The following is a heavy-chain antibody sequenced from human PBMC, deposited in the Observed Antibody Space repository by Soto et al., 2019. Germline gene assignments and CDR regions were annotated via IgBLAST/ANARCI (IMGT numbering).Heavy chain of an antibody. D-gene: IGHD3-10*01. J-gene: IGHJ4*02. CDR1: GGIFSTYA. CDR3: ARDRDDYGSGNYYNRIDF. CDR2: IIPIFGTP. Sequence: QVQLVQSGAEVKKPGSSVKVSCKASGGIFSTYAISWLRQAPGQGLEWMGGIIPIFGTPNYAQKFQGRVTITADESTTTAYLEVTRLRADDTADYYCARDRDDYGSGNYYNRIDFWGQGTLVTVSS. V-gene: IGHV1-69*01.